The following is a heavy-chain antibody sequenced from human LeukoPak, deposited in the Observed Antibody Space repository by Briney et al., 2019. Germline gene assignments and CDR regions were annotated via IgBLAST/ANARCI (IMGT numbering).Heavy chain of an antibody. CDR2: IYYSGST. CDR3: ARHGAGVHNFDY. J-gene: IGHJ4*02. V-gene: IGHV4-39*01. CDR1: GGSMSSSSYY. Sequence: PSETLSLTCTVSGGSMSSSSYYWGWIRRPPGKGLEWIGSIYYSGSTYYNPALKSRVTISVDTSKNQFSLKLSSVTAADTAVYYCARHGAGVHNFDYWGQGTLVTVSS. D-gene: IGHD1-1*01.